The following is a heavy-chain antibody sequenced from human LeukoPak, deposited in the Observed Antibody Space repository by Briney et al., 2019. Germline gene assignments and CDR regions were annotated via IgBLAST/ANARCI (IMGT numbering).Heavy chain of an antibody. V-gene: IGHV3-48*02. Sequence: GGSLRLSCAACGFTFSGYAMNWVRQGPGKGLEWVSHIYSSDTTYADSVKGRFTISRDNAKNSLYLQMNSLRDEDTAVYYCARDLHYAFDIWGQGTMVTTSS. CDR1: GFTFSGYA. CDR3: ARDLHYAFDI. J-gene: IGHJ3*02. D-gene: IGHD3-10*01. CDR2: IYSSDTT.